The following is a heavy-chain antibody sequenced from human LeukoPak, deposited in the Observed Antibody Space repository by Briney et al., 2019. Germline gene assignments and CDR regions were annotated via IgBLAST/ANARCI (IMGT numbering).Heavy chain of an antibody. D-gene: IGHD6-13*01. CDR1: GGSISSYY. V-gene: IGHV4-59*01. CDR2: IYYSGST. J-gene: IGHJ4*02. CDR3: ARDSYSSSWYHFDY. Sequence: SETLSLTCTVSGGSISSYYWSWIRQPPGKGLEWIGYIYYSGSTNYNPSLKSRVTTSVDTSKNQFSLKLSSVTAADTAVYYCARDSYSSSWYHFDYWGQGTLVTVSS.